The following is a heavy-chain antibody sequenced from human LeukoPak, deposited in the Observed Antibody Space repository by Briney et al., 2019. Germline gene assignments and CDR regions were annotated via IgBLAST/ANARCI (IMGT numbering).Heavy chain of an antibody. CDR1: GGSFSGYY. CDR2: INHSGST. D-gene: IGHD3-9*01. Sequence: SETLSLTCAVYGGSFSGYYWSWIRQPPGKGLEWIGEINHSGSTNYNPSPKSRVTISVDTSKNQFSLKLSSVTAADTAVYYCASLASANYDILTGYSEGNWFDPWGQGTLVTVSS. V-gene: IGHV4-34*01. J-gene: IGHJ5*02. CDR3: ASLASANYDILTGYSEGNWFDP.